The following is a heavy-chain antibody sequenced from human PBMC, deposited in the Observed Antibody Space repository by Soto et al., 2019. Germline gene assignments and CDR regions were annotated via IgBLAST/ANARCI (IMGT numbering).Heavy chain of an antibody. CDR2: IFSNDEK. CDR3: ARIPGRYYDYVWGSYRHNPFDY. V-gene: IGHV2-26*01. D-gene: IGHD3-16*02. J-gene: IGHJ4*02. Sequence: DLEWLAHIFSNDEKSYSTSLKSRLTISKDTSKSKVVLTMTNMDPVDTATYYCARIPGRYYDYVWGSYRHNPFDYWGQGTLVTVSS.